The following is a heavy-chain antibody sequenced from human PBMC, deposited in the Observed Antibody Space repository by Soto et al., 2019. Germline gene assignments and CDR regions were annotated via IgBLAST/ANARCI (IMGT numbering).Heavy chain of an antibody. CDR1: GFAFSTYS. V-gene: IGHV3-48*04. J-gene: IGHJ6*02. D-gene: IGHD3-3*01. Sequence: GGSLRLSCAASGFAFSTYSMNWVRQAPGKGLEWVSYISSSSSTIFYTDSVKGRFTISRDNAKNSLYLQMNSLRAEDTAVYYCASSEWRHYYYYGMDVWGQGTTVTVSS. CDR2: ISSSSSTI. CDR3: ASSEWRHYYYYGMDV.